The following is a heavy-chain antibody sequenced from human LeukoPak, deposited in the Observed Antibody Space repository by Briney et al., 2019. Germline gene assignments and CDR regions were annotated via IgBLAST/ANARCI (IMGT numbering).Heavy chain of an antibody. J-gene: IGHJ6*03. CDR2: INHSGST. CDR1: GGSFSGYY. Sequence: PSETLSLTCAVYGGSFSGYYWSWIRQPPGKGLEWIGEINHSGSTNYNPSLKSRVTISVDTSKKQFSLKLTSVTAADTAVYYCARDRYGSGSLYYYYYYMDVWGKGTTVTVSS. CDR3: ARDRYGSGSLYYYYYYMDV. D-gene: IGHD3-10*01. V-gene: IGHV4-34*01.